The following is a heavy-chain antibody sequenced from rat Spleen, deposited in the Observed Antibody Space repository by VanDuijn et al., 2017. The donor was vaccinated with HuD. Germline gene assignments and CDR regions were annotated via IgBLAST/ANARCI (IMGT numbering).Heavy chain of an antibody. CDR1: GFTFSDYY. CDR3: ARQGYYDGYYFAY. V-gene: IGHV5-29*01. CDR2: ISYDGSGT. D-gene: IGHD1-12*03. J-gene: IGHJ3*01. Sequence: EVQVVESDGGLVQPGRSLKLSCAASGFTFSDYYLAWVRQAPTKGLEWVASISYDGSGTYYQDSVKGRFTISRHNVRSILYLQMDSLRSEDTATYYCARQGYYDGYYFAYWGQGTLVTVSS.